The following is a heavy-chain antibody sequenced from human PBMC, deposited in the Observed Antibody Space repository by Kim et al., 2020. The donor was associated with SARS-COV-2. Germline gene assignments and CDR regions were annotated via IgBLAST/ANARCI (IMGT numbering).Heavy chain of an antibody. D-gene: IGHD2-2*01. J-gene: IGHJ4*02. Sequence: GGSLRLSCAASGITFSNYAMSWVRQAPGKGLDWFSAITDSGDDTYYADSVKGRFTISRDNSRNTLYLQMNSLRGEDTALYYCAKGSSPSRPYYFDYWGQGTLVTVSS. CDR2: ITDSGDDT. CDR3: AKGSSPSRPYYFDY. V-gene: IGHV3-23*01. CDR1: GITFSNYA.